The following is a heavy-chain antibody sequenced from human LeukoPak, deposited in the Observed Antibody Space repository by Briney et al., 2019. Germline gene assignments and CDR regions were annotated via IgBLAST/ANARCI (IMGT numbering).Heavy chain of an antibody. CDR3: AKGDSSGWMAFDY. D-gene: IGHD6-19*01. Sequence: GGSLRLSCAASGFTFSSYGMHWVRQAPGKGLEWVAVISYDGSNKYYADSVKGRFTISRDNSKNTLYLQMNSLRAEDTAVYYCAKGDSSGWMAFDYWGQGTLVTVSS. V-gene: IGHV3-30*18. CDR2: ISYDGSNK. J-gene: IGHJ4*02. CDR1: GFTFSSYG.